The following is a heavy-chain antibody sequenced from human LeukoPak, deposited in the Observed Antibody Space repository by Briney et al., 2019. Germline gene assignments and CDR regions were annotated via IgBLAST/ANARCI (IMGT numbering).Heavy chain of an antibody. V-gene: IGHV3-30*18. D-gene: IGHD3-3*01. J-gene: IGHJ3*02. Sequence: PGGSLRLSCAASGFTFSSYGMHWVRQAPGKGLEWVAVISYDGSNKYYADSVKGRFTISRDNSKNTLYLQMNSLRAEDTAVYYCANGGSQYYYFWSGFDAFDIWGQGTMVTVSS. CDR1: GFTFSSYG. CDR3: ANGGSQYYYFWSGFDAFDI. CDR2: ISYDGSNK.